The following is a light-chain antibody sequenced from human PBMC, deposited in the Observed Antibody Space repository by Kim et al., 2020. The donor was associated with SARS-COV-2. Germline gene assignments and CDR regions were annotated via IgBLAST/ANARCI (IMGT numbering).Light chain of an antibody. V-gene: IGKV3-11*01. Sequence: SGERATPSCRASQNIDTYLAWDQQRPSQAPRLLLYDASNRATGVPDRFSGSGSGTDFTLTISSLEPEDFSIYYCQQRNNWPPAVTFGGGTKVDIK. CDR1: QNIDTY. CDR3: QQRNNWPPAVT. J-gene: IGKJ4*01. CDR2: DAS.